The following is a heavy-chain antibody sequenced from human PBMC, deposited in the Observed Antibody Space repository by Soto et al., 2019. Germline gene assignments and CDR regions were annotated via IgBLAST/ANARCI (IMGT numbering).Heavy chain of an antibody. CDR1: GGTFSSYA. V-gene: IGHV1-69*13. CDR3: ARDRRELRTGLYNALDV. Sequence: SVKVSCKASGGTFSSYAISWVRQAPGQGLEWMGGIIPIFGTANYAQKFQGRVTITADESTSTAYMELSSLRPDDTAVYYCARDRRELRTGLYNALDVWGQGTTVTVSS. D-gene: IGHD1-26*01. J-gene: IGHJ6*02. CDR2: IIPIFGTA.